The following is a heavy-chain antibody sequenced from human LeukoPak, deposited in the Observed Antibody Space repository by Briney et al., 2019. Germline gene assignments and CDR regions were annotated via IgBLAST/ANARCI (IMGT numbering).Heavy chain of an antibody. J-gene: IGHJ4*02. V-gene: IGHV3-48*04. CDR3: ARDIAAAVRY. CDR1: GFTFSTYS. Sequence: GGSLRLSCAASGFTFSTYSMNWVRQAPGKGLEWVSYISSSSSTIYYADSVKGRFTISRDNAKNSLYLQMNSLRAEDTAVYYCARDIAAAVRYWGQGTLVTVSS. D-gene: IGHD6-13*01. CDR2: ISSSSSTI.